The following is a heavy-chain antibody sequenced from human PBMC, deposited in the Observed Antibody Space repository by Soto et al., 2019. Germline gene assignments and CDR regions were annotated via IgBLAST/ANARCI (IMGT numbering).Heavy chain of an antibody. J-gene: IGHJ4*02. Sequence: EVRLVESGGGLVQPGRSLRLSCAASGFTFGDHAMHWVRQAPGKGLEWVSGISWNSGSIGYADSVKGRFTISRDNAKNSLYLQMNGLRPEDTALYYCAKAQFIAVAGSYFDYWGQGTLATVSS. CDR2: ISWNSGSI. D-gene: IGHD6-19*01. CDR1: GFTFGDHA. CDR3: AKAQFIAVAGSYFDY. V-gene: IGHV3-9*01.